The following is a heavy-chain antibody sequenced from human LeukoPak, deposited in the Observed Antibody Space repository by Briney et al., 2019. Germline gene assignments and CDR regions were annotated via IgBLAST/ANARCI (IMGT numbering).Heavy chain of an antibody. CDR2: IYYSGST. CDR3: ARGITIFGVVIGSNWFDS. D-gene: IGHD3-3*01. CDR1: GGSISSGDYY. V-gene: IGHV4-30-4*01. J-gene: IGHJ5*01. Sequence: PSETLSLTCTVSGGSISSGDYYWSWIRQPPGKGLEWIGYIYYSGSTYYNPSLKSRVTISVDTSKNQFSLKLSSVTAADTAVYYCARGITIFGVVIGSNWFDSWGQGTLVTVSS.